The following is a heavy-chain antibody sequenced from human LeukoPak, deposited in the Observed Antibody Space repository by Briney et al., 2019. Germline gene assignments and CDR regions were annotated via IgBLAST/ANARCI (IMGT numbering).Heavy chain of an antibody. CDR1: GGSISRSSYY. Sequence: SETLSLTCTVSGGSISRSSYYWGWIRQPPGKGLEYIGNIYYSGSTDYNPSLKSRVTISVDMSKDQFSLKLSSVTAADTAVYYCARRRKGYCSGGSCYSLYMDVWGKGTTVTISS. CDR2: IYYSGST. V-gene: IGHV4-39*01. D-gene: IGHD2-15*01. J-gene: IGHJ6*03. CDR3: ARRRKGYCSGGSCYSLYMDV.